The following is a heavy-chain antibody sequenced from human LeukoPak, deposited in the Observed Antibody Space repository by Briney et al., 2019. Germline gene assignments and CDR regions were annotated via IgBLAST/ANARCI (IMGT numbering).Heavy chain of an antibody. J-gene: IGHJ4*02. CDR2: IRYDGSTK. V-gene: IGHV3-30*02. D-gene: IGHD2/OR15-2a*01. Sequence: PGGSLRLSCAASGFTFSNYGMHWVRQAPGKGLEWVAFIRYDGSTKHYADSVKGRFTVSRDDSKNALYLQMNSLRGDDTAVYYCAKDGTSYYYIYYWGQGTLVTVSS. CDR1: GFTFSNYG. CDR3: AKDGTSYYYIYY.